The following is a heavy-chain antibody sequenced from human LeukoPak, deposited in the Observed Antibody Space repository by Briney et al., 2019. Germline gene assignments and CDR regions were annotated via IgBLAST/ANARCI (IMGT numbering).Heavy chain of an antibody. D-gene: IGHD3-22*01. J-gene: IGHJ4*02. Sequence: GGSLRLSCAASGFTFSSYSMNWVRQAPRKGLEGVSYISSSSSTIYYADSVKGRFTISRDNAKNSLYLQMNSLRAEDTAVYYCARDRPVYYYDSSGAFDYWGQGTLVTVSS. CDR1: GFTFSSYS. CDR3: ARDRPVYYYDSSGAFDY. CDR2: ISSSSSTI. V-gene: IGHV3-48*01.